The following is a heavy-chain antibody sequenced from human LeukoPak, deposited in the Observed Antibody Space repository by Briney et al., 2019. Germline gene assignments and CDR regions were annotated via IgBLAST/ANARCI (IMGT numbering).Heavy chain of an antibody. D-gene: IGHD2-15*01. J-gene: IGHJ4*02. CDR2: IYPGDSDT. V-gene: IGHV5-51*01. CDR3: ARPYCSGGSCYSFSFDY. CDR1: GYSFTSYW. Sequence: GESLKISCKGSGYSFTSYWIGWVRQVPGKGLEWMGIIYPGDSDTRYSPSFQGQVTISADKSISTAYLQWSSLKASDTAMYYCARPYCSGGSCYSFSFDYWGQGTLVTISS.